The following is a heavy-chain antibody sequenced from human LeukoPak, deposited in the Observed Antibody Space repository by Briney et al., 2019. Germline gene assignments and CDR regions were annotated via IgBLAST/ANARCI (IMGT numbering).Heavy chain of an antibody. Sequence: GGSLRLSCAASGFTFSSYGMHWVRQAPGKGLEWVAFIRYDGSDKFYADSVKGRFTISRDNSKNMLYLQMNSLRAEDTAVYYCAKPHFDYWGQGTLVTVSS. V-gene: IGHV3-30*02. CDR3: AKPHFDY. J-gene: IGHJ4*02. CDR1: GFTFSSYG. CDR2: IRYDGSDK.